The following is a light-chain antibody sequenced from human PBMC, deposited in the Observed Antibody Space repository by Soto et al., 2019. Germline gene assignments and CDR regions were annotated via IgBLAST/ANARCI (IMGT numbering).Light chain of an antibody. Sequence: ETVMTQSPATLSVSPGERATLSCRASQSVFSSLAWYQHKPGQAPRLLIYGAATRATGIPARFSGSGSGTEFTLTSSGLQADDIADYYWRQYHNRPAFGEGTKVEIK. J-gene: IGKJ1*01. CDR1: QSVFSS. V-gene: IGKV3-15*01. CDR3: RQYHNRPA. CDR2: GAA.